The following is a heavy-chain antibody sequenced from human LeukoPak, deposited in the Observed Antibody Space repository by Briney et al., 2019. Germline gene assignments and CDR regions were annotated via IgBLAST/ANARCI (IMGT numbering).Heavy chain of an antibody. CDR3: GRDQYSSGWYPPVDYYGMDV. J-gene: IGHJ6*02. D-gene: IGHD6-19*01. V-gene: IGHV3-30-3*01. Sequence: TGGSLRLSCAASGFTFSSYAMHWVRQAPGKGLEWVAFISYDGSNKYYADSVKGRFTISRDNSKNTLYLQMNSLRAEDTAVYYCGRDQYSSGWYPPVDYYGMDVWGQGTTVTVSS. CDR2: ISYDGSNK. CDR1: GFTFSSYA.